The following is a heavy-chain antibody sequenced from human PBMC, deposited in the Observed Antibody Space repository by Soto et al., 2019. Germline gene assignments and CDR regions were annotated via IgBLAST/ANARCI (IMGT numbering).Heavy chain of an antibody. CDR1: GGSVSSGSYY. V-gene: IGHV4-61*01. CDR2: IYYSGST. CDR3: ARLTGMYGMDV. Sequence: SETLSLTCTVSGGSVSSGSYYWSWIRQPPGKGLEWIGYIYYSGSTNYNPSLRSRVTISVDTSKNQFSLKLSSVTAADTAVYYCARLTGMYGMDVWGQGTTVTVSS. D-gene: IGHD7-27*01. J-gene: IGHJ6*02.